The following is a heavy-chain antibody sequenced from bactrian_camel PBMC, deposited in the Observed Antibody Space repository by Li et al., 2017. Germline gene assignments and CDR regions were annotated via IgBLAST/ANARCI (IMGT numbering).Heavy chain of an antibody. D-gene: IGHD6*01. J-gene: IGHJ6*01. CDR2: ISSRGGST. V-gene: IGHV3S40*01. CDR3: AGEKIIGTYSTKWHGCSFGY. Sequence: DVQLVESGGGSVQAGGSLRLSCAASGFTFAAYAMSWVRQAPGKGLEWVSAISSRGGSTYYADSVKGRFTISQDNADVSTVWLQMDSLKSEDSAMYYCAGEKIIGTYSTKWHGCSFGYWGQGTQVTVS. CDR1: GFTFAAYA.